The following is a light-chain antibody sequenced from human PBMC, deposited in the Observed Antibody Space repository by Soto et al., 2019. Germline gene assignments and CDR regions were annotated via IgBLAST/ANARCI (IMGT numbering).Light chain of an antibody. Sequence: EIVMTQSPATLSVSPGERATLSCRASQSVNSNLAWYQQKPGQAPRLLISGASTRATGIPARFSGSGSETEFTLTISSLQSEDLAVYYCQQYNNWWTFGQGTNVEIK. J-gene: IGKJ1*01. CDR1: QSVNSN. V-gene: IGKV3-15*01. CDR2: GAS. CDR3: QQYNNWWT.